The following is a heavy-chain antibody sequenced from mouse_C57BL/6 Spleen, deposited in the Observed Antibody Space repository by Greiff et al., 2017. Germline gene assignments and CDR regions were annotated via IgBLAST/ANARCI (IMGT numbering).Heavy chain of an antibody. Sequence: VQLQQSGAELVRPGASVKLSCTASGFNIKDDYMHWVKQRPEQGLEWIGWLDPENGDTEYASKFQGKATITADTSSNTAYRQLSSLTSEDTAVYYCTTEDYGSSPFDYWGQGTTLTFSS. D-gene: IGHD1-1*01. CDR3: TTEDYGSSPFDY. CDR1: GFNIKDDY. J-gene: IGHJ2*01. V-gene: IGHV14-4*01. CDR2: LDPENGDT.